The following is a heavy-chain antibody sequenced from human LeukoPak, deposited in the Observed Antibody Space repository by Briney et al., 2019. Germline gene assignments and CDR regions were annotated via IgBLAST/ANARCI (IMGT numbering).Heavy chain of an antibody. CDR3: ARDFVRFYYDSSGYYYGADAFDI. Sequence: SETLSLTCTVSGGSISYFYWSRIRQPAGKGLEWIGRIYTSGSTNYNPSLKSRLTISVDTSKNQFSLKLSSVTAADTAVYYCARDFVRFYYDSSGYYYGADAFDIWGQGTMVTVSS. CDR2: IYTSGST. J-gene: IGHJ3*02. D-gene: IGHD3-22*01. V-gene: IGHV4-4*07. CDR1: GGSISYFY.